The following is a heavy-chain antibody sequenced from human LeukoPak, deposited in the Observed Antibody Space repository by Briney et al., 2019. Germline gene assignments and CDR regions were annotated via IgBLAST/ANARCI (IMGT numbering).Heavy chain of an antibody. J-gene: IGHJ3*02. V-gene: IGHV4-34*01. CDR1: GGSFSGYY. CDR3: ARQVASYDILTGYTNYDAFDI. Sequence: SETLSLTCAVYGGSFSGYYWSWIRQPPGKGLEWIGEINHSGSTNYNPSLKSRVTISVDTSKNQFSLKLSSVTAADTAVYYCARQVASYDILTGYTNYDAFDIWGQGTMVTVSS. D-gene: IGHD3-9*01. CDR2: INHSGST.